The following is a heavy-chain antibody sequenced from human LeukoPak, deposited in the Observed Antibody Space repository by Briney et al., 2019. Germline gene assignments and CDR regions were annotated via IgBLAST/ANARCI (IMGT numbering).Heavy chain of an antibody. Sequence: VQPGGSLRLSCAASGFALSSHWMTWVRQVPGKGLEWVANIKQDGSKKSYVDSVKGRFTISRDNAKNSLYLQMNSLRAEDAAIYYCTRVGYIDEGIDYWGQGTLVTVSS. CDR1: GFALSSHW. D-gene: IGHD5-24*01. CDR3: TRVGYIDEGIDY. CDR2: IKQDGSKK. V-gene: IGHV3-7*04. J-gene: IGHJ4*02.